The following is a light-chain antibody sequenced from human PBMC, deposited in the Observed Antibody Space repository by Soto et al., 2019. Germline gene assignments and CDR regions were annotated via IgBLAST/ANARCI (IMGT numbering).Light chain of an antibody. J-gene: IGLJ2*01. CDR1: SSNIGSNA. V-gene: IGLV1-44*01. CDR3: AAWDDSLKGLV. Sequence: QSILTQPPSASGTPGQRVAISCSGSSSNIGSNAVNWYQQLPGAAPKLLIYKNNLRPSGVPDRFSGSKSGASASLAISGLQSEDESDYNCAAWDDSLKGLVFGGGTQLTVL. CDR2: KNN.